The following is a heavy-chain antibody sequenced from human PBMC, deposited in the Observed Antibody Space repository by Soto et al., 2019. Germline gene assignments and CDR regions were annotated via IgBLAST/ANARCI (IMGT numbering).Heavy chain of an antibody. D-gene: IGHD6-19*01. CDR1: GASVSTNTAA. Sequence: SQTLSLTCVISGASVSTNTAAWNWIRQSPTRGLEWLGRTYYGSQWYNDYAVSVKSRIAITPDTSKNQFSLHLNSVTPEDAAVSYRDQPRHSGVAAVFGMDVWGQGTTVTVSS. CDR2: TYYGSQWYN. J-gene: IGHJ6*02. CDR3: DQPRHSGVAAVFGMDV. V-gene: IGHV6-1*01.